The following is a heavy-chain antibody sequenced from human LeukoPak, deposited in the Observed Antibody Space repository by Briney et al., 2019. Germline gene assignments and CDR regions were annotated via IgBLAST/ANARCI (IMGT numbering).Heavy chain of an antibody. CDR1: GFTVSTYA. D-gene: IGHD1-26*01. Sequence: PGGSLRLSCAASGFTVSTYAMHWVRQAPGKGLEWVAVISYDGSNTYSADSVKGRFTISRDNSKNTLFLQMSSLTPEDTAVYYCAKDLRVGAPYYFDYWGQGTLVTVSS. CDR3: AKDLRVGAPYYFDY. CDR2: ISYDGSNT. V-gene: IGHV3-30-3*01. J-gene: IGHJ4*02.